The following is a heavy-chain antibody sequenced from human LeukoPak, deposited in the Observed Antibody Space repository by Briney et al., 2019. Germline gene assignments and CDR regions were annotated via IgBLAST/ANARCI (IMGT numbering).Heavy chain of an antibody. CDR1: GFTFSHYA. J-gene: IGHJ4*02. V-gene: IGHV3-33*06. CDR3: ANDAQRGFDYSNSLEY. Sequence: PGRSLRLSCAASGFTFSHYAFHLVRQAPGKGLDWVAVIWSDGTNQYYADSVKGRFTISRDDSQKTVYLETNSLRTEDTAMYYSANDAQRGFDYSNSLEYWGPGTLVTVSS. CDR2: IWSDGTNQ. D-gene: IGHD4-11*01.